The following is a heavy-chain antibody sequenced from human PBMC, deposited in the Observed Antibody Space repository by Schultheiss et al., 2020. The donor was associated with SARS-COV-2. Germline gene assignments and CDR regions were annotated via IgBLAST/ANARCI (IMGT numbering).Heavy chain of an antibody. CDR2: IYYSGST. CDR3: ASYDSSGYYYGYYYGMDV. Sequence: SETLSLTCTVSGGSISSGGYYWSWIRQHPGKGLEWIGYIYYSGSTYYNPSLKSRVTISVDTSKNQFSLKLSSVTAADTAVYYCASYDSSGYYYGYYYGMDVWGQGTTVTVSS. D-gene: IGHD3-22*01. V-gene: IGHV4-31*03. J-gene: IGHJ6*02. CDR1: GGSISSGGYY.